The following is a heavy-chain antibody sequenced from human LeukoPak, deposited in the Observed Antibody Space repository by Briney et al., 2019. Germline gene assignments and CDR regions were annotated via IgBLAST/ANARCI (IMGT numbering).Heavy chain of an antibody. D-gene: IGHD3-9*01. CDR3: ARDYYDILTGYEGAFDI. J-gene: IGHJ3*02. V-gene: IGHV3-21*01. CDR2: ISSSSSYI. CDR1: AFTFSSYS. Sequence: GGSLRLSCAASAFTFSSYSMDWVRQAPGKGLKWVSSISSSSSYIYYADSVKGRFTISRDNAKNSLYLQMNSLRAEDTAVYYCARDYYDILTGYEGAFDIWGQGTMVTVSS.